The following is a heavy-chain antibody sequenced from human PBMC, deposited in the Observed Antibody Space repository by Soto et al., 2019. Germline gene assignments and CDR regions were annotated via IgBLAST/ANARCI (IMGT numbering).Heavy chain of an antibody. D-gene: IGHD6-19*01. Sequence: VQLVESGGGVVQPGRSLRLSCAASGFTFSDYAMHWVRQAPGKGLEWVAVVSHDGRNTHYADSVKGRFTISRDSSKKPVLLEMTSVRAGDTAGYYCAKGGRQWLVTSDFNYWGQGALVTVSS. CDR3: AKGGRQWLVTSDFNY. CDR2: VSHDGRNT. CDR1: GFTFSDYA. V-gene: IGHV3-30*18. J-gene: IGHJ4*02.